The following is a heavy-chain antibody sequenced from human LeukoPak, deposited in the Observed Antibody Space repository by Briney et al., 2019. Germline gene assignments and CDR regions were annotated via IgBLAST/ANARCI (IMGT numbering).Heavy chain of an antibody. J-gene: IGHJ4*02. D-gene: IGHD4/OR15-4a*01. CDR2: ISSSSSYI. CDR1: GFTFGSYS. CDR3: ATDDYGAFDY. Sequence: GGSLRLSCAASGFTFGSYSMNWVRQAPGKGLEWVSSISSSSSYIYYADSVKGRFTISRDNAKNSLFLQMHSPRAEDTAVYYCATDDYGAFDYWGQGTLVTVSS. V-gene: IGHV3-21*01.